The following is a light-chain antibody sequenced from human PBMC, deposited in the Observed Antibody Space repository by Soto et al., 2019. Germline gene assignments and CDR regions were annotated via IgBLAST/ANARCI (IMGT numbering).Light chain of an antibody. Sequence: DIQMTQSPSSLSASVGDRVTITFRASQSISSYLNWYQQKPGKAPKVLIYAASSLQSGVPSRFSGIGSGTDFTFTISRLQPEDIATYYCQQYENLPTFGQGTRLEIK. CDR1: QSISSY. V-gene: IGKV1-33*01. J-gene: IGKJ5*01. CDR3: QQYENLPT. CDR2: AAS.